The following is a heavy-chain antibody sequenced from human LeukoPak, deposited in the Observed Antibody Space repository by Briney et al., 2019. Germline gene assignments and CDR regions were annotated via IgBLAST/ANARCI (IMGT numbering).Heavy chain of an antibody. V-gene: IGHV3-9*03. D-gene: IGHD2-15*01. J-gene: IGHJ4*02. CDR1: GFTFDDYA. CDR3: AKGSRWLLFSDFDY. Sequence: GGSLRLSCAASGFTFDDYAMHWVRQAPGKGLEWVSGISWNSGSIGYADSVKGRFTISRDNAKNSLYLQMNSLRAEDMALYYCAKGSRWLLFSDFDYWGQGTLVTVPS. CDR2: ISWNSGSI.